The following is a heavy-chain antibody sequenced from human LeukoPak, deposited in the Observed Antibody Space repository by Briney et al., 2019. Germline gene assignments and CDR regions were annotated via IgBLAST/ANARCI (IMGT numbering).Heavy chain of an antibody. V-gene: IGHV4-59*01. CDR1: GGSISSYY. CDR3: ARAGATVPFDY. D-gene: IGHD1-26*01. J-gene: IGHJ4*02. CDR2: IYHSGST. Sequence: SETLSLTCTVSGGSISSYYWSWIRQPPGKGLEWIGYIYHSGSTNYNPSLKSRVTISVDTSKNQFSLKLSSVTAADTAVYYCARAGATVPFDYWGQGSLVTVSS.